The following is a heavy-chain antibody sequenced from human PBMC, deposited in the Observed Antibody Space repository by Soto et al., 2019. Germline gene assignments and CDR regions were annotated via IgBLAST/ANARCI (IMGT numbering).Heavy chain of an antibody. CDR3: ARALNGDGGMDV. CDR1: GGTFSSYA. V-gene: IGHV1-69*06. Sequence: SVKVSCKASGGTFSSYAISWVRQAPGQGLEWMGGIIPIFGTANYAQKFQGQVTISADKSISTAYLQWSSLKASDTAMYYCARALNGDGGMDVWGQGTTVTVSS. D-gene: IGHD3-10*01. J-gene: IGHJ6*02. CDR2: IIPIFGTA.